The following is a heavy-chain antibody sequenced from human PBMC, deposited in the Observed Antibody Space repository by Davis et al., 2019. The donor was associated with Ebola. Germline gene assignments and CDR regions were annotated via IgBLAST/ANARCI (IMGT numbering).Heavy chain of an antibody. CDR3: AKDSLPGYSSAGGIDV. Sequence: GESLKISCAASGFTFSSYAMSWVRQAPGKGLEWVSAISGSGGSTYYADSVKGRFTISRDNSKNTLYLQMNSRRAEDTAVYYCAKDSLPGYSSAGGIDVWGQGTTVTVSS. CDR2: ISGSGGST. J-gene: IGHJ6*02. CDR1: GFTFSSYA. V-gene: IGHV3-23*01. D-gene: IGHD6-25*01.